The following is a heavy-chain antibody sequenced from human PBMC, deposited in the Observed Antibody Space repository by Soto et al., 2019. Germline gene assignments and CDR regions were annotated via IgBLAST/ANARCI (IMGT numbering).Heavy chain of an antibody. D-gene: IGHD5-12*01. J-gene: IGHJ5*02. CDR3: AHRPGGYDLWWFDP. CDR1: GFSLSTSGVG. V-gene: IGHV2-5*02. Sequence: QITLKESGPTLVKPTQTLTLTCTFSGFSLSTSGVGVGWIRQPPGKALEWLALIYWDDDKRYSPSLKSRLTITKDTSKNQVVLTMTNMDPVDTATYYCAHRPGGYDLWWFDPWGQGTLVTVSS. CDR2: IYWDDDK.